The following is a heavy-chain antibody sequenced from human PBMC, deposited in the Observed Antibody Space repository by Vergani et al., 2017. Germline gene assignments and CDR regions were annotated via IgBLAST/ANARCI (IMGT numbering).Heavy chain of an antibody. V-gene: IGHV4-38-2*02. CDR1: GYSISSGYY. CDR3: AREETDYGDYVYFDY. CDR2: IYHSGST. D-gene: IGHD4-17*01. J-gene: IGHJ4*02. Sequence: QVQLQESGPGLVKPSETLSLTCAVSGYSISSGYYWGWIRQPPGKGLEWIGSIYHSGSTYYNPSLKSRVTISVDTSKNQFSLKLSSVTAADTAVYYCAREETDYGDYVYFDYWGQGTLVTVSS.